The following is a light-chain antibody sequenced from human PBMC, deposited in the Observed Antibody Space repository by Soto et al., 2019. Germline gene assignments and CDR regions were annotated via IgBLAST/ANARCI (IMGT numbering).Light chain of an antibody. V-gene: IGKV1-6*01. CDR1: QAIRND. Sequence: AIQMTQSPSSLSASEGDRVTITCRASQAIRNDVVWFQQKPGKAPKLLIYAGFRLQSGVTSRFSGSGSGTDFTLTINSLQPEDFATYYCLQDYNYPYTFGQGTKLEIK. CDR3: LQDYNYPYT. CDR2: AGF. J-gene: IGKJ2*01.